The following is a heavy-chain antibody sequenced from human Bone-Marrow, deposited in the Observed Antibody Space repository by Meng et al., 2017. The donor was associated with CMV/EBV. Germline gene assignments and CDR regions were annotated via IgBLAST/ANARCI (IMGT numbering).Heavy chain of an antibody. J-gene: IGHJ6*02. V-gene: IGHV1-69*05. D-gene: IGHD2-2*01. CDR3: ARWGGYCSSTSCRDLGMDV. CDR2: IIPIFGTA. CDR1: GGTFSSYA. Sequence: SVKVSCKASGGTFSSYAISWVRQAPGQGLEWMGGIIPIFGTANYAQKFQGRVTITTDESTSTAYMELSSLRSEDSAVYYCARWGGYCSSTSCRDLGMDVWGQGNTVAFAS.